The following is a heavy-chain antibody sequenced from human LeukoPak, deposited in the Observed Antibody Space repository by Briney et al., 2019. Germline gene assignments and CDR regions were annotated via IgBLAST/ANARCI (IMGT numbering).Heavy chain of an antibody. CDR1: GYTFTGYY. CDR3: ARANRRDSSGWPMGY. CDR2: INPNSGGT. Sequence: GASVKVSCKASGYTFTGYYMHWVRQAPGQGLEWMGWINPNSGGTNYAQKFQGWVTMTRDTSISTAYMELSRLRSDDTAVYYCARANRRDSSGWPMGYWGQGTLVTVSS. D-gene: IGHD6-19*01. V-gene: IGHV1-2*04. J-gene: IGHJ4*02.